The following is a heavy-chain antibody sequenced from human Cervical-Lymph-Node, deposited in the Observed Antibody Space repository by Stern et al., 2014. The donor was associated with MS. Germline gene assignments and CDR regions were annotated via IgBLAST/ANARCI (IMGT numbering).Heavy chain of an antibody. V-gene: IGHV1-69*01. Sequence: VQLEESGAEVKKPGSSVKVSCKASGGTFSNHVISWVRQAPGQGLEWMGGTIPIFGKAIYAQKFQGRVTITADESTRAAYMELSSLRSEDTAVYYSTSSYNYWGQGTLVTVSA. CDR1: GGTFSNHV. CDR3: TSSYNY. D-gene: IGHD6-6*01. CDR2: TIPIFGKA. J-gene: IGHJ4*02.